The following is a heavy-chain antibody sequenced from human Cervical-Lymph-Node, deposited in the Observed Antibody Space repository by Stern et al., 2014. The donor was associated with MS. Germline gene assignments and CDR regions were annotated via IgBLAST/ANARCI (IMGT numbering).Heavy chain of an antibody. CDR3: ATYYGYSPSYFDS. CDR2: IGGSASSI. D-gene: IGHD3-10*01. CDR1: GFTFTNYA. J-gene: IGHJ4*02. Sequence: EVQLVESGGGLVQPGGSLRLSCAASGFTFTNYAMTWVRQAPGKGLEWVSTIGGSASSIYYTDTVRGRFTISRDNSKKIVHLQMSSLRAEDTAVYYCATYYGYSPSYFDSWGQGTLVTVSS. V-gene: IGHV3-23*04.